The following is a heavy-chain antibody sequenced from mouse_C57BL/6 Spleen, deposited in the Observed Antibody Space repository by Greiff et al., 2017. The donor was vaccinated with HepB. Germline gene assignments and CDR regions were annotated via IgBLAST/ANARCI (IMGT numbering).Heavy chain of an antibody. Sequence: EVQVVESGGGLVKPGGSLKLSCAASGFTFSSYAMSWVRQTPEKRLEWVATISDGGSYTYYPENVKGRFTISRDNAKNNLYLQMSHLKSEETAMYYCARAYYWERFDYWGQGTTLTVSS. CDR1: GFTFSSYA. CDR3: ARAYYWERFDY. J-gene: IGHJ2*01. V-gene: IGHV5-4*01. CDR2: ISDGGSYT. D-gene: IGHD2-10*01.